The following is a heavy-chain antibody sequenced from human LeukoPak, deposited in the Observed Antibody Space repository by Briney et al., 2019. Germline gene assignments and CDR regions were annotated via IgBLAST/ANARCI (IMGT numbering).Heavy chain of an antibody. CDR1: GFTFSSYA. D-gene: IGHD3-3*01. CDR3: AKDGGYYHFDY. J-gene: IGHJ4*02. CDR2: ITGSSTQI. Sequence: GGSLRLSCAASGFTFSSYAMNWVRQAPGKGLEWVSSITGSSTQIFNADSMRGRFTISRDNAKNSLYLQMNSLRAEDTALYYCAKDGGYYHFDYWGQGTLVTVSS. V-gene: IGHV3-21*01.